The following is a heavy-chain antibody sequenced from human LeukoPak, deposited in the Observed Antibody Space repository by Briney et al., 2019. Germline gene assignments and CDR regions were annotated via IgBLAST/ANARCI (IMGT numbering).Heavy chain of an antibody. D-gene: IGHD4-17*01. CDR1: GGSFSGYY. CDR3: ASGRRYGDYVGRAYGRDF. Sequence: SETLSLTCAVYGGSFSGYYWSWIRQPPGKGLEWIGEINQSGSTNYNPSLNSRVTISVDASKNQFSLKLSSVTAADTAVYYCASGRRYGDYVGRAYGRDFWGQGTTVTVSS. CDR2: INQSGST. V-gene: IGHV4-34*01. J-gene: IGHJ6*02.